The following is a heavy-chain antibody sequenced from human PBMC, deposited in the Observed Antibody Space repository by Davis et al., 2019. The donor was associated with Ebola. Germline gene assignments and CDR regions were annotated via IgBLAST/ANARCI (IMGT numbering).Heavy chain of an antibody. CDR1: GFTFSSYW. Sequence: GESLKISCAASGFTFSSYWMHWVRQAPGKGLVWVSRINSDGSSTSYADSVKGRFTISRDNAKNTLYLQMNSLRAEDTAVYYCASRSSTSCYCLDYWGQGTLVTVSS. CDR2: INSDGSST. CDR3: ASRSSTSCYCLDY. V-gene: IGHV3-74*01. J-gene: IGHJ4*02. D-gene: IGHD2-2*01.